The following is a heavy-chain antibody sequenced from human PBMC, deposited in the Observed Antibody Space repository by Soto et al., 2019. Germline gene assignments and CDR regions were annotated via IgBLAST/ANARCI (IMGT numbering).Heavy chain of an antibody. CDR1: GYTFSSYG. CDR3: ARDLAKVGAHYYFDY. V-gene: IGHV1-46*01. J-gene: IGHJ4*02. Sequence: GASVKVSCKTSGYTFSSYGIVWVRQAPGQGLEWMGLINPSGGSTSYAQKFQGRVTMTRDTSTSTVYMELSSLRSEDTAVYYCARDLAKVGAHYYFDYWGQGTLVTVSS. CDR2: INPSGGST. D-gene: IGHD1-26*01.